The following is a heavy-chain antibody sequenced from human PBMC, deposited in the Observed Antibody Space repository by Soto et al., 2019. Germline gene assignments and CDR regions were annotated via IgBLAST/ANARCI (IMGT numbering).Heavy chain of an antibody. CDR3: ARDPRGYSHYYYGMDV. CDR2: INAGNGNT. Sequence: GASVKVSLPASRYTLASYAMHWVRQAPAQRLEWMGWINAGNGNTKYSQKFQGRVTITRDTSASTAYMELSSLRSEDTAVYYCARDPRGYSHYYYGMDVWGQRTTVTVSS. V-gene: IGHV1-3*01. J-gene: IGHJ6*02. CDR1: RYTLASYA. D-gene: IGHD5-18*01.